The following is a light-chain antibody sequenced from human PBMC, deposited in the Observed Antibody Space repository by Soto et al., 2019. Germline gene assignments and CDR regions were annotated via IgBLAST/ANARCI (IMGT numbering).Light chain of an antibody. CDR2: DVS. CDR3: ISYTSSITRV. J-gene: IGLJ1*01. Sequence: QSVLTQPASVSGSPGQSIAISCTGTSSDVGGYNYVSWYQLHPDKAPKLIIYDVSNRPSGVSNRFSGSKSGNTASLTISGLQPEDEADYYCISYTSSITRVFGTGTKVTVL. V-gene: IGLV2-14*01. CDR1: SSDVGGYNY.